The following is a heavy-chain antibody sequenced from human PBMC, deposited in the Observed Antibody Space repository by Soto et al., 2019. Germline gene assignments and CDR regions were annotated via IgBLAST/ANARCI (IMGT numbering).Heavy chain of an antibody. J-gene: IGHJ6*02. V-gene: IGHV3-30*18. CDR1: GFTFSSYG. Sequence: PGGSLRLSCAASGFTFSSYGMHWVRQAPGKGLEWVAVISYDGSNKYYADSVKGRFTISRDNSKNTLYLQMNSLSVEDTAVYYSAKDEKEYYYYYYGMDVWGQGTTVTVSS. CDR2: ISYDGSNK. CDR3: AKDEKEYYYYYYGMDV.